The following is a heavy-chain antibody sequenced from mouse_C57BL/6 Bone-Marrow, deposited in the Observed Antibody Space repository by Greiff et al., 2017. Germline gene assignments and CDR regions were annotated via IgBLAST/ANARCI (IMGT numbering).Heavy chain of an antibody. Sequence: QVHVKQPGAELVKPGASVKVSCKASGYTFTSYWMHWVKQRPGQGLEWIGRIHPSDSDTNYNQKFKGKATLTVDKSSSTAYMQLSSLTSEDSAVYYCAIEFITTVVAFDYWGQGTTLTVSS. J-gene: IGHJ2*01. CDR2: IHPSDSDT. D-gene: IGHD1-1*01. CDR1: GYTFTSYW. V-gene: IGHV1-74*01. CDR3: AIEFITTVVAFDY.